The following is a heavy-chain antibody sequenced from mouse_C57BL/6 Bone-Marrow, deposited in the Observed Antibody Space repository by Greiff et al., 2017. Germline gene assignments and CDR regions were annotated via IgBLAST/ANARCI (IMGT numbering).Heavy chain of an antibody. CDR3: ARVAYGFYAMDY. J-gene: IGHJ4*01. V-gene: IGHV5-4*03. CDR1: GFTFSSYA. Sequence: EVKLVESGGGLVKPGGSLKLSCAASGFTFSSYAMSWVRQTPEKRLEWVATISDGGSYTYYPDNVKGRFTISRDNAKHNLYLQMSHLKSEDTAMYYCARVAYGFYAMDYWGQGTSVTVSS. CDR2: ISDGGSYT. D-gene: IGHD2-2*01.